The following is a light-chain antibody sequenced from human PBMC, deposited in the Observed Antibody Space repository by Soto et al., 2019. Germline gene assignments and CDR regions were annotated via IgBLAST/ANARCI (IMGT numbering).Light chain of an antibody. Sequence: DIQMTQSPSTLSASVRDRVTITCRASQSISSWLAWYQQKPGKAPKLLIYDASSLESGVPSRFSGSGSGTEFTLTISSLQPDDFATYYCQQYNSYWRTFGQGTKVDIK. CDR2: DAS. CDR3: QQYNSYWRT. V-gene: IGKV1-5*01. J-gene: IGKJ1*01. CDR1: QSISSW.